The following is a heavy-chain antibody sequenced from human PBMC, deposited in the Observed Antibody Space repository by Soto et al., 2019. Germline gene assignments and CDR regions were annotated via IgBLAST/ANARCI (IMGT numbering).Heavy chain of an antibody. CDR1: GDSITKYY. J-gene: IGHJ5*01. Sequence: SETLSLTCTVSGDSITKYYWSWIRQSPVKGLEWIGYVYNGGSTNYNPSLRSRVTISVGTSRNQFSLRLSSVTAADTAVYYCASSTSHNKWFESWGQGTLVTVS. CDR3: ASSTSHNKWFES. CDR2: VYNGGST. D-gene: IGHD3-16*01. V-gene: IGHV4-59*03.